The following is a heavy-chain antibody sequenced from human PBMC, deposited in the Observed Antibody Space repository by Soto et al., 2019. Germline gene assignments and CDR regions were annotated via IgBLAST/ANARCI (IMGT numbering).Heavy chain of an antibody. J-gene: IGHJ6*02. CDR2: IIPIFGTA. CDR3: ATPRPEYSSSSDPYYYYGMDV. D-gene: IGHD6-6*01. V-gene: IGHV1-69*13. CDR1: GGTFSSYA. Sequence: SVKVSCKASGGTFSSYAISWVRQAPGQGLEWMGGIIPIFGTANYAQKFQGRVTITADESTSTAYMELSSLRSEDTAVYYCATPRPEYSSSSDPYYYYGMDVWGQGTTVTVSS.